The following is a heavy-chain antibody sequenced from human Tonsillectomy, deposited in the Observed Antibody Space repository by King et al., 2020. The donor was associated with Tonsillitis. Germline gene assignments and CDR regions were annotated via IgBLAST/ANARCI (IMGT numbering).Heavy chain of an antibody. Sequence: VQLVESGGGLVKPGGSLRLSCAASGFTFSDYYMSWIRQAPGKGLEWGSYISSSGSTIYYADSVKGRFTISRDNATNSLYLQMNSLRAVDTAVYYCARGKYCCGSGSSWLVFDFWGQGTLVTVSS. J-gene: IGHJ4*02. D-gene: IGHD3-10*01. CDR3: ARGKYCCGSGSSWLVFDF. CDR1: GFTFSDYY. V-gene: IGHV3-11*01. CDR2: ISSSGSTI.